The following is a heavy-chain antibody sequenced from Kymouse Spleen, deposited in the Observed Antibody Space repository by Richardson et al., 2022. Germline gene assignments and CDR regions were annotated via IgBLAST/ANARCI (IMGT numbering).Heavy chain of an antibody. Sequence: QVQLVESGGGVVQPGRSLRLSCAASGFTFSSYGMHWVRQAPGKGLEWVAVIWYDGSNKYYADSVKGRFTISRDNSKNTLYLQMNSLRAEDTAVYYCARDGDIVATIEDYWGQGTLVTVSS. D-gene: IGHD5-12*01. CDR3: ARDGDIVATIEDY. J-gene: IGHJ4*02. CDR1: GFTFSSYG. V-gene: IGHV3-33*01. CDR2: IWYDGSNK.